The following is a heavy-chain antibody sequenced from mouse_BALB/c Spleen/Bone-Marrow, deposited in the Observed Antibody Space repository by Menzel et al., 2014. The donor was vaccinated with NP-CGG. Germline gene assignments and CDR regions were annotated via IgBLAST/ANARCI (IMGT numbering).Heavy chain of an antibody. CDR2: ISTYSGNT. D-gene: IGHD1-1*01. V-gene: IGHV1-67*01. J-gene: IGHJ2*01. CDR1: GYNFTDYA. Sequence: VQLQQSGPELVRPGVSVKISCKGSGYNFTDYAMHWVKQSPAKSLEWIGVISTYSGNTNYNQKFKGKATMTVDKSSSTAYSVLARLITEDSAIYYCSRSNYGSCYVFDYWGQGTTLTVSA. CDR3: SRSNYGSCYVFDY.